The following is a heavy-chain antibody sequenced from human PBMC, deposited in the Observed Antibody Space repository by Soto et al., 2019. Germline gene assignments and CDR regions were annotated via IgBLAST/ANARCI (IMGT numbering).Heavy chain of an antibody. D-gene: IGHD2-15*01. Sequence: SETLSLTCTVSGGSISSGGYYWSWIRQHPGKGLEWIGYIYYSGSTYYNPSLKSRVTISVDTSKNRISLKLSSVTAADTAVYYCARDRYCSGGSCYSFWFDPWGQGTLVTVSS. J-gene: IGHJ5*02. V-gene: IGHV4-31*03. CDR1: GGSISSGGYY. CDR2: IYYSGST. CDR3: ARDRYCSGGSCYSFWFDP.